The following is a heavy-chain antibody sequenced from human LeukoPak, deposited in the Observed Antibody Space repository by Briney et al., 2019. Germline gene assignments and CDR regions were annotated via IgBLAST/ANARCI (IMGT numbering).Heavy chain of an antibody. CDR1: GYTFTGYY. CDR2: INPNSGGT. J-gene: IGHJ5*02. V-gene: IGHV1-2*02. CDR3: ARDLVATIGNWFDP. D-gene: IGHD5-12*01. Sequence: GASVKVSCKASGYTFTGYYMHWVRQAPGQGLEWMGWINPNSGGTNYAQKFQGRVTMTRDTSISTAYMELSRPRSDDTAVYYCARDLVATIGNWFDPWGQGTLVTVSS.